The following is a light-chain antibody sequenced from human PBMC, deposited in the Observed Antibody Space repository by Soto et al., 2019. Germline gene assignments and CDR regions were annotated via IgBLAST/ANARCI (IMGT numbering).Light chain of an antibody. V-gene: IGLV1-44*01. Sequence: QAVLTQPPSVSGTPGQRGSISCSGSRSNIGINAVDWYHQLPGTAPKVLIYANNQRPSGVPDRFSGSKSGTSASLAINGLQSDDEAHYCWGAWDDSLNGLVFGGGTKLTVL. J-gene: IGLJ2*01. CDR2: ANN. CDR1: RSNIGINA. CDR3: GAWDDSLNGLV.